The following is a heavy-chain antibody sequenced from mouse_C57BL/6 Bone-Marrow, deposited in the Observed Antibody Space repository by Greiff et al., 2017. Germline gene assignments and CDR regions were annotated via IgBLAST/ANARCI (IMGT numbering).Heavy chain of an antibody. CDR1: GYTFTDYY. CDR3: ARRCAWFAY. CDR2: INPYNGGT. Sequence: VQLQQSGPVLVKPGASVTMSCKASGYTFTDYYMNWVKQSHGKSLEWIGVINPYNGGTSYNQKFKGKATLTVDKSSSTAYMELNSLTSEDSAVYYCARRCAWFAYWGQGTLVTVSA. V-gene: IGHV1-19*01. J-gene: IGHJ3*01.